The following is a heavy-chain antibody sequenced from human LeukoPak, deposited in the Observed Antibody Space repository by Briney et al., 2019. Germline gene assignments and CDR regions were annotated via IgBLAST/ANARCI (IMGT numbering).Heavy chain of an antibody. Sequence: SETLSLTCAVYGGSFSGYYWSWIRQPPGKGLDWIGEINHSGSTNYNPSLKSRVTISVDTSKNQFSLKLSSVTAADTAVYYCARTAYSSGWYSTTFDYWGQGTLVTVSS. CDR1: GGSFSGYY. CDR2: INHSGST. D-gene: IGHD6-19*01. J-gene: IGHJ4*02. V-gene: IGHV4-34*01. CDR3: ARTAYSSGWYSTTFDY.